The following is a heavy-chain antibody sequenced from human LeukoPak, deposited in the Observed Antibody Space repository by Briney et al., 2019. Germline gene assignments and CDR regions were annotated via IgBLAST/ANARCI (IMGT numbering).Heavy chain of an antibody. CDR1: GYTFTSYD. CDR3: ASSTYYDFWSGYSTYYYYGMDV. Sequence: GASVKVSCKASGYTFTSYDINWVRQATGQGLEWMGWMNPNSGNTGYAQKFQGRVTMTRNTSISTAYMELSSLRSEDTAMYYCASSTYYDFWSGYSTYYYYGMDVWGQGTTVTVSS. CDR2: MNPNSGNT. D-gene: IGHD3-3*01. J-gene: IGHJ6*02. V-gene: IGHV1-8*01.